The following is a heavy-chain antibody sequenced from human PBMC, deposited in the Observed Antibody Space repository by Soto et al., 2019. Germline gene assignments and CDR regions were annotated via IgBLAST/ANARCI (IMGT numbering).Heavy chain of an antibody. D-gene: IGHD3-3*01. CDR2: IYYSGST. Sequence: SETLSLTCTVSGGSISSSSYYWGWIRQPPGKGLEWIGSIYYSGSTYYNPSLKSRVTISVDTSKNQFSLKLSSVTAADTAVYYCARLRITIPSYYFDYWGQGTLVTVSS. CDR3: ARLRITIPSYYFDY. CDR1: GGSISSSSYY. V-gene: IGHV4-39*01. J-gene: IGHJ4*02.